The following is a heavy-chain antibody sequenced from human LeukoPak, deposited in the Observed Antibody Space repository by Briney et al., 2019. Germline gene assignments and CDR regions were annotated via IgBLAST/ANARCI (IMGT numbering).Heavy chain of an antibody. J-gene: IGHJ6*02. V-gene: IGHV1-18*01. CDR1: GYTFTSYG. Sequence: GASVKVSCKASGYTFTSYGISWVRQAPGQGLEWMGWISAYNGNTNYAQKLQGRVTMTTDTSTSTAYMELRSLRSDDTAVYYCARDFPIYCGSTSCPPHYYYYGMDVWGQGTTVTVSS. CDR3: ARDFPIYCGSTSCPPHYYYYGMDV. CDR2: ISAYNGNT. D-gene: IGHD2-2*01.